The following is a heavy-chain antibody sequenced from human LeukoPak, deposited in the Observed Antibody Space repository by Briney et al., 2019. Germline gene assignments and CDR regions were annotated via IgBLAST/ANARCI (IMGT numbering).Heavy chain of an antibody. J-gene: IGHJ6*03. D-gene: IGHD4-11*01. CDR1: GYTFNSYG. V-gene: IGHV1-18*01. CDR3: ARGSWTTVNYYYYYYMDV. Sequence: ASVKVSCKASGYTFNSYGISWGGQAPGQGLEGMGWISAYNGNTKYAQKFQGRVTMTADTSTSTANMELRSLRFDDTAVYYCARGSWTTVNYYYYYYMDVWGKGTTVTVSS. CDR2: ISAYNGNT.